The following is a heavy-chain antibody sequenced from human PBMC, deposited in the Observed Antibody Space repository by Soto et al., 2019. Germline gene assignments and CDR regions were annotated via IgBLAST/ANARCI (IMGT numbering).Heavy chain of an antibody. D-gene: IGHD2-2*01. CDR3: ARGQYCISANCYSAGFDY. Sequence: SETLSLTCAVSGGSISSGTYSWSWIRQPPGKGLEWIGYIYRGGSTYYSPSLKGRVTISVDRSKNQFSLNLNSVTAADTAVYYCARGQYCISANCYSAGFDYWGQGTLVTVSS. CDR1: GGSISSGTYS. J-gene: IGHJ4*02. CDR2: IYRGGST. V-gene: IGHV4-30-2*01.